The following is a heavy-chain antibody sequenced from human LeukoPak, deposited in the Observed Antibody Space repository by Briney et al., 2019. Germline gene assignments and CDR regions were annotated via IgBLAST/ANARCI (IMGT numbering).Heavy chain of an antibody. CDR3: AKYLWESAAGTGSGYFQH. CDR2: ISGSGGST. CDR1: GFTFSSYA. D-gene: IGHD6-13*01. V-gene: IGHV3-23*01. Sequence: GGSLRLSCAASGFTFSSYAMSWVRQAPGKGLEWVSAISGSGGSTYYADSVKGRFTISRDNSKNTLYLQMNSLRAEDTAVYYCAKYLWESAAGTGSGYFQHWGQGTLVTVSS. J-gene: IGHJ1*01.